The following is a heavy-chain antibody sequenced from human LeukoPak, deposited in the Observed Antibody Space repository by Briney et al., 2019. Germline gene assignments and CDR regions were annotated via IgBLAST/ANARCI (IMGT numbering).Heavy chain of an antibody. CDR2: IYSGGST. Sequence: GGSLRLSCAASGFTVSSNYMSWVRQAPGKGLEWVSVIYSGGSTYNADSVRGRFTISRDNSKNTLYLQMNSLRAEDTAVYYCARAGILTGYYLDYWGQGTLVTVSS. CDR3: ARAGILTGYYLDY. V-gene: IGHV3-66*01. D-gene: IGHD3-9*01. CDR1: GFTVSSNY. J-gene: IGHJ4*02.